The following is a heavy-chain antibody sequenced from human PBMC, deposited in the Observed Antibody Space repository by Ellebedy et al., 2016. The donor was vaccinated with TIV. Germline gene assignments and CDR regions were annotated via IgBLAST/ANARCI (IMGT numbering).Heavy chain of an antibody. CDR1: GFTISSYS. D-gene: IGHD2-2*01. J-gene: IGHJ6*02. V-gene: IGHV3-48*01. CDR2: ISSSSSTI. CDR3: ARAPSYLGDIVVVPAASLRAYYYGMDV. Sequence: GESLKISCAAPGFTISSYSMNWVRQAPGKGLEWVSYISSSSSTIYYADSVKGRFTVSRDNAKNSLYLQMKSLRAEDTAVYYCARAPSYLGDIVVVPAASLRAYYYGMDVWGQGTTVTVSS.